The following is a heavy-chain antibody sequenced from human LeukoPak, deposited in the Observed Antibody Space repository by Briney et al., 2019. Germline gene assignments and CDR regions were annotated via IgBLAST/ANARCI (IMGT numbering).Heavy chain of an antibody. J-gene: IGHJ3*02. CDR3: ARSSAYRSGAFDI. V-gene: IGHV3-30*04. D-gene: IGHD2-21*01. CDR1: GFTFSSYA. Sequence: GGSLRLSCAASGFTFSSYAMHWVRQAPGKGLEWVAVISHDGSNKYYADSVKGRFTISRDNSKNTLYLQMNSLRAEDTAVYYCARSSAYRSGAFDIWGQGTMVTVSS. CDR2: ISHDGSNK.